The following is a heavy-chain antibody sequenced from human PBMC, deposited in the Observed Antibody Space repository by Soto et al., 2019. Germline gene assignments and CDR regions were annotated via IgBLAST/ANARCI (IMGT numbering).Heavy chain of an antibody. D-gene: IGHD3-3*01. CDR3: NRGSEYDFWSGYL. J-gene: IGHJ4*02. CDR1: GGTSTRYA. Sequence: QERLVQSGAEVRKPGSSVKVSCKVTGGTSTRYAINWVRQAPGQGLEWMGGIVPMFGTSKYAQKFQGRVTLTADTSTNIAYMVLRSLRSEDTAVYYCNRGSEYDFWSGYLWGQGTLVSVSS. CDR2: IVPMFGTS. V-gene: IGHV1-69*06.